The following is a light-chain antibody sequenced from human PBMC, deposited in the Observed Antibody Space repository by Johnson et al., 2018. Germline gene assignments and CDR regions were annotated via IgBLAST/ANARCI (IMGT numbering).Light chain of an antibody. CDR3: GTWDSILSAGND. V-gene: IGLV1-51*02. Sequence: QSVLTQPPSVSAAPGQKVTISCSGSSSNIGNNYVSWYQQLPGTAPKLLIYENNKRPSGIPDRFSGSKSGTSATLGITGLQTGDEADYYCGTWDSILSAGNDFGTWRNATVL. J-gene: IGLJ1*01. CDR1: SSNIGNNY. CDR2: ENN.